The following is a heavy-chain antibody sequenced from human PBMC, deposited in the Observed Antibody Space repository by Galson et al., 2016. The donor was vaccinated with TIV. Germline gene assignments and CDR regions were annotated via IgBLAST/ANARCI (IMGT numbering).Heavy chain of an antibody. CDR3: GTEAGSSGMVV. V-gene: IGHV1-69*02. CDR1: GGTLSRHT. J-gene: IGHJ6*02. D-gene: IGHD3-10*01. CDR2: ILPIVGIT. Sequence: SVKVSCKASGGTLSRHTISWVRQAPGQGLEWMGRILPIVGITNYAQKLQGRVTIIADRFTSTVSMELSGLTSDDTAVYYCGTEAGSSGMVVGDQGTTVTVSS.